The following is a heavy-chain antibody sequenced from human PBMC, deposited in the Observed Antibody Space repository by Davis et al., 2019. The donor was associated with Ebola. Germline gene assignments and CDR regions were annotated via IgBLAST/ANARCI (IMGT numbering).Heavy chain of an antibody. D-gene: IGHD3-22*01. CDR2: IIPILGIA. J-gene: IGHJ6*02. CDR3: ARGGITMTVVPRDYYYGLDV. Sequence: AASVKVSCKASGYTFTSYGITWVRQAPGQGLEWMGRIIPILGIANYAQKLQGRVTMTTDTSTSTAYLELRSLRSDDTAVYFCARGGITMTVVPRDYYYGLDVWGQGTTVTVSS. CDR1: GYTFTSYG. V-gene: IGHV1-18*04.